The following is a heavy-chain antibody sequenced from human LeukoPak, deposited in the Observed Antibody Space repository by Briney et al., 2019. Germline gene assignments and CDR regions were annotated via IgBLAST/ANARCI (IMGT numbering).Heavy chain of an antibody. CDR3: STDWYDY. J-gene: IGHJ4*02. CDR1: GSGFSFSNAW. D-gene: IGHD6-13*01. CDR2: IKSKGDGGTT. V-gene: IGHV3-15*01. Sequence: GGSLRLSCAASGSGFSFSNAWMTWVRQAPGKGLEWVGRIKSKGDGGTTDYAAPVKGRFTMSRGDSQSTLYLQMNSLKVEDTAIYYCSTDWYDYWGQGTLVTVSS.